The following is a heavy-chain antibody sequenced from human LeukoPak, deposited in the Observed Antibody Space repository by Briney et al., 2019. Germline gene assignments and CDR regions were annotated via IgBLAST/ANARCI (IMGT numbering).Heavy chain of an antibody. Sequence: PGGSLRLSCAASGFTFSSYAMSWVRQAPGKGLKWVSAISGSGGSTYYADSVKGRFTISRDNSKNTLYLQMNSLRAEDTAVYYCAKDPGLSALDGSYYAGYFDYWGQGTLVTVSS. CDR1: GFTFSSYA. D-gene: IGHD1-26*01. CDR3: AKDPGLSALDGSYYAGYFDY. V-gene: IGHV3-23*01. CDR2: ISGSGGST. J-gene: IGHJ4*02.